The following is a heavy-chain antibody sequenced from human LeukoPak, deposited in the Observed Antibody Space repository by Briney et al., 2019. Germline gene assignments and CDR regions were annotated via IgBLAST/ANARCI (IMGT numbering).Heavy chain of an antibody. CDR3: ARLRYFDWYTFDY. J-gene: IGHJ4*02. CDR2: IHYTGRT. V-gene: IGHV4-59*08. D-gene: IGHD3-9*01. Sequence: SETLSLTCTVSAGSITSDYWSWVRQPPGKGLEWIGNIHYTGRTSYTASLKSRVTISVDTSKNQFSLKLSSVTAADTAVYYCARLRYFDWYTFDYWGQGTLVTVSS. CDR1: AGSITSDY.